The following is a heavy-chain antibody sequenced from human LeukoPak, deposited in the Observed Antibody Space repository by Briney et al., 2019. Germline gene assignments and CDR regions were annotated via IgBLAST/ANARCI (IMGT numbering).Heavy chain of an antibody. V-gene: IGHV3-48*03. Sequence: GSLLLSCAASGFTFSSYEMNWVRQAPGKGLEWVSYISSSGSTIYYADSVKGRFTISRDNAKNSLYLQMNSLRAEDTAVYYCARDGRKWLAPFDYWGQGTLVTVPS. CDR2: ISSSGSTI. J-gene: IGHJ4*02. CDR3: ARDGRKWLAPFDY. D-gene: IGHD6-19*01. CDR1: GFTFSSYE.